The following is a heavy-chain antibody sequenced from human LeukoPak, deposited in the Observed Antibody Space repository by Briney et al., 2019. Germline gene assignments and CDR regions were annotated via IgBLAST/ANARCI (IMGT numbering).Heavy chain of an antibody. J-gene: IGHJ4*02. CDR2: INPNSGGT. CDR3: ARAKFRGSGWSPFGY. D-gene: IGHD6-19*01. V-gene: IGHV1-2*02. CDR1: GYTFTGYY. Sequence: ASVTVSCKASGYTFTGYYMHWVRQAPGQGLEWMGWINPNSGGTNYALKFQGRVTMTRDTSISTAYMELSRLRSDDTAVYYCARAKFRGSGWSPFGYWGQGTLVTVSS.